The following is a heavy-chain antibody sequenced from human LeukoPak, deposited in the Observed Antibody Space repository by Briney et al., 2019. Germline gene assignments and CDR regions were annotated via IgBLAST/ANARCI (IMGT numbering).Heavy chain of an antibody. CDR2: INHSGST. V-gene: IGHV4-34*01. J-gene: IGHJ4*02. CDR3: ARYSYGYKIDY. D-gene: IGHD5-18*01. CDR1: GGSFSGYY. Sequence: SETLSLTCAVYGGSFSGYYWSWIRQPPGKGLEWIGEINHSGSTNYNPSLKSRVTIPVDTSKNQFSLKLSSVTAADTAVYYCARYSYGYKIDYWGQGTLVTVSS.